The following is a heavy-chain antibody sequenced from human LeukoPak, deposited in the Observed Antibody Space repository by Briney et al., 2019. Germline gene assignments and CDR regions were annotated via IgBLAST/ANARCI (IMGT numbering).Heavy chain of an antibody. J-gene: IGHJ4*02. V-gene: IGHV4-59*08. D-gene: IGHD5-18*01. CDR2: IYYSGST. Sequence: KPSETLSLTCTVSGGSISSYYWSWIRQPPGKGLEWIGYIYYSGSTNYNPSLKSRVTISVDTSKNQFSLKLSSVTAADTAVYYCARGGDTAMVIVYWGQGTLVTVSS. CDR3: ARGGDTAMVIVY. CDR1: GGSISSYY.